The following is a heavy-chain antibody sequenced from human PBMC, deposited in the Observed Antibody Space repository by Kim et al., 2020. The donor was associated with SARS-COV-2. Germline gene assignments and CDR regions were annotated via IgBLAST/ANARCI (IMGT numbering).Heavy chain of an antibody. D-gene: IGHD6-13*01. J-gene: IGHJ5*02. Sequence: GGSLRLSCAASGFNFISFAMHWVRQAPGKELEYVSAISSNGGSTYYAEFVKGRFTISRDSSKSTRYLQMSSLRAEDTAVYYCVKGGYSSNCALDPWGQGTLVTVSS. CDR2: ISSNGGST. CDR3: VKGGYSSNCALDP. V-gene: IGHV3-64D*06. CDR1: GFNFISFA.